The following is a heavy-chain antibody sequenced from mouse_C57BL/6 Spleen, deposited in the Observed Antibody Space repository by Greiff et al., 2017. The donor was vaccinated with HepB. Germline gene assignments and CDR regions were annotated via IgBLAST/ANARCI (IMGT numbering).Heavy chain of an antibody. CDR2: INPNNGGT. Sequence: EVQRVESGPELVKPGASVKIPCKASGYTFTDYNMDWVKQSHGKSLEWIGDINPNNGGTIYNQKFKGKATLTVDKSSSTAYMELRSLTSEDTAVYYCAREGFYYGSSVFAYWGQGTLVTVSA. CDR1: GYTFTDYN. CDR3: AREGFYYGSSVFAY. V-gene: IGHV1-18*01. D-gene: IGHD1-1*01. J-gene: IGHJ3*01.